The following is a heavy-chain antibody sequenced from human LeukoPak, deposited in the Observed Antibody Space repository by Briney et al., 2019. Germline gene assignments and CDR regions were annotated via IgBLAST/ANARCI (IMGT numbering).Heavy chain of an antibody. Sequence: PSETLSLTCAVYGGSFSGYYWSWIRQPPGKGLEWIGEINHSGSTNYNPSLKSRVTISVDTSKNQFSLKLSSVTAADTAVYYCARLSSDRLVDYWGQGTLVTVAS. CDR3: ARLSSDRLVDY. D-gene: IGHD6-6*01. CDR1: GGSFSGYY. CDR2: INHSGST. J-gene: IGHJ4*02. V-gene: IGHV4-34*01.